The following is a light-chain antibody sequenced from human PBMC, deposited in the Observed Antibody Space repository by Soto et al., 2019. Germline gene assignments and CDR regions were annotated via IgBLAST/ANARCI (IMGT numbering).Light chain of an antibody. CDR2: DTS. V-gene: IGKV3-20*01. CDR3: QQYGSSAPIT. J-gene: IGKJ5*01. CDR1: QSLANSF. Sequence: EIVLTQSPGTLSLSPGERATLSCRASQSLANSFIAWYQQKPGQAPRLLIYDTSSRATGIPARFSGSGSETDFTLTISRLEPEDFALYYCQQYGSSAPITFGQGTRLEIK.